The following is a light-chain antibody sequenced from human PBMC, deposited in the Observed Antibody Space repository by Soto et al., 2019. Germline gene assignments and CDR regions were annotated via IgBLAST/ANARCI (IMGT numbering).Light chain of an antibody. J-gene: IGLJ2*01. CDR2: DVS. V-gene: IGLV2-14*01. CDR1: SSDVGGYNY. CDR3: SSYTSSSTYVV. Sequence: SALTQPASVSGSPGQSIPISCTGTSSDVGGYNYVSWYQQHPGKAPKLMIYDVSNRPSGVSNRFSGSKSGNTASLNISGLQAEDEADYYCSSYTSSSTYVVFGGGTKLTVL.